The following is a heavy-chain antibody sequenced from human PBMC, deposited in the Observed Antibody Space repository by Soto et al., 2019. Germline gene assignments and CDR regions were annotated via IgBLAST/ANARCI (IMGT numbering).Heavy chain of an antibody. D-gene: IGHD6-6*01. CDR1: GVSVSSGGFP. CDR3: ARVKQLVPWYFDL. J-gene: IGHJ2*01. Sequence: QLQLQESGSGLVKPSETLSLTCAVSGVSVSSGGFPWSWIRQPPGKGLEWIGYIYHGETTYYNPSLKSRVTIPIDKSKNQFSLRLTSVTAADTAVYYCARVKQLVPWYFDLWGGGTVVSVTS. V-gene: IGHV4-30-2*01. CDR2: IYHGETT.